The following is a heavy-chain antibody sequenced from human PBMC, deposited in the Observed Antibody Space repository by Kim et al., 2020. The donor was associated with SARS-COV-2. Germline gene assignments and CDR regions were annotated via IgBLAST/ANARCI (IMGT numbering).Heavy chain of an antibody. CDR1: GFTFSSYA. D-gene: IGHD3-22*01. CDR3: AKSDRSTMIVVVTLINY. Sequence: GGSLRLSCAASGFTFSSYAMSWDRQAPGKGLEWVSAISGSGGSTYYADSVKGRFTISRDNSKNTLYLQMNSLRAEDTAVYYCAKSDRSTMIVVVTLINYWGRGTLVTVSS. V-gene: IGHV3-23*01. J-gene: IGHJ4*01. CDR2: ISGSGGST.